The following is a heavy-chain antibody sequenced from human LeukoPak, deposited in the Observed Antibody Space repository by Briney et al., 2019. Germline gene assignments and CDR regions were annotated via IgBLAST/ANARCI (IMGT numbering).Heavy chain of an antibody. D-gene: IGHD3-3*01. Sequence: PGGSLRLSCAASGFTFSSYWMHWVRQAPGKGLVWVSRINTDGSSTSYADSVKGRFTISRDNAKNTLYLQMNSLRAEDTAVYYCARGEYDFWSGPYYFDYWGQGTLVTVSS. J-gene: IGHJ4*02. V-gene: IGHV3-74*01. CDR3: ARGEYDFWSGPYYFDY. CDR2: INTDGSST. CDR1: GFTFSSYW.